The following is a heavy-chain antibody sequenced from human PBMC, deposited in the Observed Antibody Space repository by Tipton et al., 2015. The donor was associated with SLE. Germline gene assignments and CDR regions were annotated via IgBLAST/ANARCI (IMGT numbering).Heavy chain of an antibody. CDR3: ARTLGAIAHTVYDAFDI. CDR2: IHYSGTT. CDR1: GDSITSYY. J-gene: IGHJ3*02. D-gene: IGHD1-26*01. Sequence: TLSLTCTVSGDSITSYYWNWIRQPPGKGLEWIGYIHYSGTTHDNPSLKSRATMSVDMSKNQFSLRLTSVTAADTAVYYCARTLGAIAHTVYDAFDIWGQGKMVTVSS. V-gene: IGHV4-59*07.